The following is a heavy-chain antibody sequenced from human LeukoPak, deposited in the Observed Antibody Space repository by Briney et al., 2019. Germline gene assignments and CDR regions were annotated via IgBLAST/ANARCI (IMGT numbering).Heavy chain of an antibody. CDR3: AKDREGGYCSGGSCSFDY. CDR1: GFTFSSYA. J-gene: IGHJ4*02. Sequence: GGSLRLSCAASGFTFSSYALSWVRQAPGKGLEWVSGISDSGGTIYYADSVKGRFTISRDNSKNTLYLQMHSLRAGDTAVYYCAKDREGGYCSGGSCSFDYWSQGILVTVSS. D-gene: IGHD2-15*01. V-gene: IGHV3-23*01. CDR2: ISDSGGTI.